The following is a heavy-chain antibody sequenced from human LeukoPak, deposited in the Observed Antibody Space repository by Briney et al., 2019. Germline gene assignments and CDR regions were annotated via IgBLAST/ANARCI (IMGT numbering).Heavy chain of an antibody. J-gene: IGHJ4*02. CDR1: GESLNSYY. CDR3: ARGAWATRLGS. V-gene: IGHV4-34*01. CDR2: IYESGTT. D-gene: IGHD2-15*01. Sequence: SETLSLTCAVYGESLNSYYWSWVRQPPGEGLEWIGEIYESGTTEYNPSLKSRVTLSMVPSKQQFSLSLSSVTAADTAVYYCARGAWATRLGSWGLGTPVIVSS.